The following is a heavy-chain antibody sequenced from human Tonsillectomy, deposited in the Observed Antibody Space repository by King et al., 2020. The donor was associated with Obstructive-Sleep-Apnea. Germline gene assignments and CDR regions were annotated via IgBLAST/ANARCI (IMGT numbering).Heavy chain of an antibody. D-gene: IGHD6-13*01. CDR1: GFTFSSYA. CDR3: ARPPSGTGDY. V-gene: IGHV3-30-3*01. J-gene: IGHJ4*02. CDR2: ISYDGSNK. Sequence: VQLVESGGGVVQPGRSLRLSCAASGFTFSSYAMHWVRQAPGKGLEWVAVISYDGSNKYYADSVKGRFTISRDNSKNTLYLQMNSLRAVDTAVYYCARPPSGTGDYWGQGTLVTVSS.